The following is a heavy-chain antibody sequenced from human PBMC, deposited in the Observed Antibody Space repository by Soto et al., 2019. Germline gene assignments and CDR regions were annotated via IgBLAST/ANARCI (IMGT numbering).Heavy chain of an antibody. V-gene: IGHV3-23*01. CDR2: ISGSDCKT. Sequence: DVQLWESGGGLVQPGGSLRLSCAASGFSFGSYALSWVRQAPGKGLEWVSTISGSDCKTFYADSVKGRFSISRDTSQSTLYLQMNSLRADDTAMYYCARWSYLDYWGQGTRVTVSS. J-gene: IGHJ4*02. D-gene: IGHD3-3*01. CDR3: ARWSYLDY. CDR1: GFSFGSYA.